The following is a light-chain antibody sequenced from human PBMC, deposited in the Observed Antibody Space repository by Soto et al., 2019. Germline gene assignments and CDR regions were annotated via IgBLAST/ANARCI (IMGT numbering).Light chain of an antibody. J-gene: IGLJ2*01. Sequence: QSVLTQPASVSGSPGQSITISCTGTSRDVGGYNYVSWYQHHPGKAPKLIIYEVSNRPSGISDRFSGSKSGNAASLTISELQAEDDSDYYCSSYSDSSTHVVFGGGTKLTVL. V-gene: IGLV2-14*01. CDR3: SSYSDSSTHVV. CDR2: EVS. CDR1: SRDVGGYNY.